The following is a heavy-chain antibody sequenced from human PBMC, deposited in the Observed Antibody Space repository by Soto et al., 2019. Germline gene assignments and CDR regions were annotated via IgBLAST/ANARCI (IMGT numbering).Heavy chain of an antibody. D-gene: IGHD2-15*01. CDR3: AREGGGYCSGGSCYFDWYFDL. CDR2: IWYDGSNK. V-gene: IGHV3-33*01. Sequence: SLRLSCAASGFTFSSYGMHWVRQAPGKGLEWVAVIWYDGSNKYYADSVKGRFTISRDNSKNTLYLQMNSLRAEDTAVYYCAREGGGYCSGGSCYFDWYFDLWGRGTLVTVSS. CDR1: GFTFSSYG. J-gene: IGHJ2*01.